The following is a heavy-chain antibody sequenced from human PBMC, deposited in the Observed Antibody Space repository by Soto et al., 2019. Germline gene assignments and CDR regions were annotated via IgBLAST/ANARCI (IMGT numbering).Heavy chain of an antibody. CDR2: INHSGST. J-gene: IGHJ6*02. D-gene: IGHD3-3*01. Sequence: ETLSLTCSVYGASFSGYYWSWIRQPPGKGLEWIGEINHSGSTNYNPSLKSRVTISVDTSKNQFSLKLSSVTAADTAVYYCARIPLGLEWLLKYYYYYGMDVWGQGTKVTVYS. CDR1: GASFSGYY. CDR3: ARIPLGLEWLLKYYYYYGMDV. V-gene: IGHV4-34*01.